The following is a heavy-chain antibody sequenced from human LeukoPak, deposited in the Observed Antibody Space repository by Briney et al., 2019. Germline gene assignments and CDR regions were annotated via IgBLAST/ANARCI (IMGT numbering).Heavy chain of an antibody. Sequence: SGPTLVKPTQTLTLTCTFSGFSLSTSGVGVGRIRQPPGKALEWLALIYWDDDKRYSPSLKSRLTITKDTSKNQVVLTMTNMDPVDTATYYCARLSGDIVVVIASKDWFDPWGQGTLVTVSS. CDR2: IYWDDDK. J-gene: IGHJ5*02. V-gene: IGHV2-5*02. CDR3: ARLSGDIVVVIASKDWFDP. CDR1: GFSLSTSGVG. D-gene: IGHD2-15*01.